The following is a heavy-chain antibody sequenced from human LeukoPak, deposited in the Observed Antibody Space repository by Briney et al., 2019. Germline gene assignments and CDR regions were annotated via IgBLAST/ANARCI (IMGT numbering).Heavy chain of an antibody. V-gene: IGHV6-1*01. CDR2: TYYRSKWYN. D-gene: IGHD6-19*01. Sequence: SQPLSLTCAISGDSVSSNSAALNWIRQSPSRGLEWLGRTYYRSKWYNDYAVSVKSRITINPDTSKNQFSLQLNSVTPEDTAVYYCARQVRVSGWFYFDYWGQGTLVTVSS. CDR1: GDSVSSNSAA. J-gene: IGHJ4*02. CDR3: ARQVRVSGWFYFDY.